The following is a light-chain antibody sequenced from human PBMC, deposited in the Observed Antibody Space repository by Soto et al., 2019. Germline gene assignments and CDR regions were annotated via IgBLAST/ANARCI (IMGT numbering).Light chain of an antibody. J-gene: IGLJ2*01. CDR2: EVT. CDR1: SSDVGGYNY. Sequence: QSALTQPPSASGSPGQSVTISCTGMSSDVGGYNYVSWYQQHPGKAPKLIIYEVTKRPSGVPDRFSGSKSGNTASLTVSGLQAEDEADYYCSSYAGSNSVLFGGGTKVTVL. CDR3: SSYAGSNSVL. V-gene: IGLV2-8*01.